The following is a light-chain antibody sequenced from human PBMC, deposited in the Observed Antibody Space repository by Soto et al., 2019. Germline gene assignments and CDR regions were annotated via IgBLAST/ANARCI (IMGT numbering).Light chain of an antibody. J-gene: IGLJ1*01. CDR1: SSDVGGYNY. CDR2: EVS. Sequence: QSALTQPASVSGSPGQSITISCTGTSSDVGGYNYVSWYQQHPGKAPNLMIYEVSNRPSGVSNRFSGSKSGNTASLTISGLQAEDEADYHCSSYTSASTLLYLFGTGTKLTVL. V-gene: IGLV2-14*01. CDR3: SSYTSASTLLYL.